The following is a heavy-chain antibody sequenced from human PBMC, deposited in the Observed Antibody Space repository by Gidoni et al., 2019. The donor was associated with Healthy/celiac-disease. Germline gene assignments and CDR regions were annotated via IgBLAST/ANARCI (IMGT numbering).Heavy chain of an antibody. D-gene: IGHD3-3*01. V-gene: IGHV3-23*01. Sequence: EVKLLESGAGLVQPGGSLRLSCAASGLPFSSYAMRWVRQAPGKGLEWVSAISGSGGSTYYADSVKGRFTISRDNSKNTLYLQMNSLRAEDTAVYYCAKDPGGITIFGGSFDYWGQGTLVTVSS. CDR3: AKDPGGITIFGGSFDY. J-gene: IGHJ4*02. CDR1: GLPFSSYA. CDR2: ISGSGGST.